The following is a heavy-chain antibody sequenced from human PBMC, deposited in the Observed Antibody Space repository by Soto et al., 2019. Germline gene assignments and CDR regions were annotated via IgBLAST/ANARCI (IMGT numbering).Heavy chain of an antibody. V-gene: IGHV3-23*01. CDR3: AKGFYYYYGMDV. Sequence: PGVPMRLSYTAAGFTCGSYAMSWVSKAPGKGLEWVSAISGSGGSTYYADSVKGRFTISRDNSKNTLYLQMNSLRAEDTAVYYCAKGFYYYYGMDVWGQGTTVTVSS. CDR1: GFTCGSYA. J-gene: IGHJ6*02. CDR2: ISGSGGST.